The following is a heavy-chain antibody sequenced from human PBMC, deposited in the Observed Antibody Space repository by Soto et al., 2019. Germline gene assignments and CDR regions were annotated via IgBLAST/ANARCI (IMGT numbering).Heavy chain of an antibody. J-gene: IGHJ6*03. V-gene: IGHV1-8*01. CDR3: ARARDYDYYMDV. CDR1: GYTFTSYD. CDR2: MNPNSGNT. Sequence: GASVKVSCKASGYTFTSYDINWVRQATGQGLEWMGWMNPNSGNTGYAQKFQGRVTMTRNTSISTAYMELSSLRSEDTAVYYCARARDYDYYMDVWGKGTTVTVSS.